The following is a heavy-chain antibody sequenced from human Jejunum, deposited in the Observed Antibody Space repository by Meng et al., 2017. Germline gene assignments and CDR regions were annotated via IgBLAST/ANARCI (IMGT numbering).Heavy chain of an antibody. Sequence: QVQVGQCGAEVKKAGSAGKVSGKASGGTFSSDAMGWVRQAPGQALEWMGGINPIFGPTNYAQKFQGRLTITADESTSTAYMELSGLRSEDTALYYCARGAVMATTYYFEYWGQGSLVTVSS. CDR1: GGTFSSDA. J-gene: IGHJ4*02. CDR2: INPIFGPT. V-gene: IGHV1-69*01. CDR3: ARGAVMATTYYFEY. D-gene: IGHD1-26*01.